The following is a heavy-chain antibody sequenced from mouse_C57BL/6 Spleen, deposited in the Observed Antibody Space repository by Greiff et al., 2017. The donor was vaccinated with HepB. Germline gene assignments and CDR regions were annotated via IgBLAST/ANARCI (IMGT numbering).Heavy chain of an antibody. CDR1: GYTFTDYY. D-gene: IGHD2-4*01. J-gene: IGHJ2*01. CDR2: INPNNGGT. CDR3: ARDYDYDEGDY. V-gene: IGHV1-26*01. Sequence: EVQLQQSGPELVKPGASVKISCKASGYTFTDYYMNWVKQSHGKSLEWIGDINPNNGGTSYNQKFKGKATLTVDKSSSTAYMELRSLTSEDSAVYYCARDYDYDEGDYWGQGTTLTVSS.